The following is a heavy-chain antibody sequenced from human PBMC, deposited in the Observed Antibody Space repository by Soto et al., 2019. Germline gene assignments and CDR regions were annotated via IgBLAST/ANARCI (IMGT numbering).Heavy chain of an antibody. J-gene: IGHJ6*02. V-gene: IGHV4-39*01. CDR3: ARRPLDYYYAMDV. CDR1: GGSLSSNSYY. CDR2: IYHRGST. Sequence: SETLSLTCTVSGGSLSSNSYYWGWIRQPPGKGLEWIGSIYHRGSTDYNPSLKGRVTISVDTSKNQFSLKLSSVTAADTAIYNCARRPLDYYYAMDVWGRGTTVTVSS.